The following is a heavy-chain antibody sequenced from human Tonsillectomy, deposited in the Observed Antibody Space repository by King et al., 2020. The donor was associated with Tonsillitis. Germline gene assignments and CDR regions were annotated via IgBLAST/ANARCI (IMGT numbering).Heavy chain of an antibody. V-gene: IGHV5-51*01. CDR2: IYPADSNT. CDR3: ASHYYYGSGNYLIDY. J-gene: IGHJ4*02. Sequence: VQLVESGAEVKKPGESLKISCKSSGYRFTNYWIGWVRQMPGKGLEWVGVIYPADSNTRYSPSFRGQVTISADESVGTAYLQWSSLKASDTAIYYCASHYYYGSGNYLIDYWGQGTLVTVSS. D-gene: IGHD3-10*01. CDR1: GYRFTNYW.